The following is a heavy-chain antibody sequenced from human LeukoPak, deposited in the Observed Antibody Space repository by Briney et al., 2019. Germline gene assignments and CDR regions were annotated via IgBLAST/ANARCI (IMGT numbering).Heavy chain of an antibody. V-gene: IGHV3-21*01. CDR3: ARVSTTSSESDY. CDR2: IGSSRSYI. J-gene: IGHJ4*02. D-gene: IGHD2-2*01. CDR1: GFTFSGYS. Sequence: GGSLRLSCAASGFTFSGYSMHGAPQAPGKGLEWVSSIGSSRSYIFYADSLKGRFTISRDNAKNSLYLQMNSLRAEDTAVYYCARVSTTSSESDYWGQGTLVTVSS.